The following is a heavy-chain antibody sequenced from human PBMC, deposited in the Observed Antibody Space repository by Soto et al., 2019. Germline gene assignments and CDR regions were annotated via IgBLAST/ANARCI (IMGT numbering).Heavy chain of an antibody. CDR1: GFTFSSYS. D-gene: IGHD2-2*01. J-gene: IGHJ6*03. Sequence: EVQLVESGGGLVKPGGSLRLSCAASGFTFSSYSMNWVRQAPGKGLEWVSSISSSSSYIYYADSVKGRFTISRDNAKNSLYLQMNSLRAEDTAVYYCARDFVVPAAIHYYYYMDVWGKGTTVTVSS. V-gene: IGHV3-21*01. CDR3: ARDFVVPAAIHYYYYMDV. CDR2: ISSSSSYI.